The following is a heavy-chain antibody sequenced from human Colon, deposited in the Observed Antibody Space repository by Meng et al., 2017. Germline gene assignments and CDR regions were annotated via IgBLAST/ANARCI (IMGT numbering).Heavy chain of an antibody. J-gene: IGHJ4*02. CDR1: GGSVSSGSYY. V-gene: IGHV4-61*01. CDR3: ARGASDYDFDY. D-gene: IGHD3-22*01. CDR2: IYYSGST. Sequence: QVQLQGSGPGLVRPSATLSLTCTVSGGSVSSGSYYWSWIRQPPGKGLEWIGYIYYSGSTNYNPSLKSRVTISVDTSKNQFSLKLSSVTAADTAVYYCARGASDYDFDYWGQGTLVTVSS.